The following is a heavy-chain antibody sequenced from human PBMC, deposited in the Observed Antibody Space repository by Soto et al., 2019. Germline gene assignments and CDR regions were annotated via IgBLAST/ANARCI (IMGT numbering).Heavy chain of an antibody. J-gene: IGHJ3*01. CDR1: KFTFSYYG. CDR3: AKPISISGVIIDAFDV. V-gene: IGHV3-30*18. Sequence: QVQLVESGGGVVQPGTSLRLSCAASKFTFSYYGMHWVRQAPGKGLEWVAVISYEGSNKYYADPVKGRFTISRDNSKNTLYLEMKSLRAEDTAVYYCAKPISISGVIIDAFDVWGQGTMVTVS. D-gene: IGHD3-3*01. CDR2: ISYEGSNK.